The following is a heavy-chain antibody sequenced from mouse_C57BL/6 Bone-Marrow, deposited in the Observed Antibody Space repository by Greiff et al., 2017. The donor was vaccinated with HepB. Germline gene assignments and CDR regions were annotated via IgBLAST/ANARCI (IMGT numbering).Heavy chain of an antibody. CDR1: GFNIKDYY. J-gene: IGHJ1*03. V-gene: IGHV14-2*01. D-gene: IGHD1-1*01. CDR3: APSLAGLLRYGWYFDV. CDR2: IDPEDGET. Sequence: EVKVEESGAELVKPGASVKLSCTASGFNIKDYYMHWVKQRTEQGLEWIGRIDPEDGETKYAPKFQGKATITADTSSNTAYLQLSSLTSEDTAVYYCAPSLAGLLRYGWYFDVWGTGTTVTVSS.